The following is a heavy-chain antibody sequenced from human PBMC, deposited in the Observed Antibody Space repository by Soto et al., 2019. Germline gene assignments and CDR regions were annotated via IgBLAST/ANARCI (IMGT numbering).Heavy chain of an antibody. CDR3: ARGYRWYYYDSSGPLSP. J-gene: IGHJ5*02. V-gene: IGHV3-30-3*01. CDR2: ISYDGSNK. CDR1: GFTFISYA. Sequence: GSLRLSCAASGFTFISYAMHWVRQAPGKWLEWVAVISYDGSNKYYADSVKGRFTISRDNSKNTLYLQMNSLRAEDTAVYYCARGYRWYYYDSSGPLSPWGQGTLVTVSS. D-gene: IGHD3-22*01.